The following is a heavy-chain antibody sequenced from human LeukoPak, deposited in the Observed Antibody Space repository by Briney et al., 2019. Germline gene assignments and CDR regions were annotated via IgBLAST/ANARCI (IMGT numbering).Heavy chain of an antibody. V-gene: IGHV3-53*01. CDR2: IYSGGST. Sequence: GGSLRLSCAASGFTVSSNYMSWVRQAPGKGLEWVSVIYSGGSTYYADSVKGRFTISRDNSKNTLYLQMNSLRAEDTAVYYCASAIGLSGYYYYYMDVWGKGTTVTVSS. CDR1: GFTVSSNY. D-gene: IGHD1-26*01. CDR3: ASAIGLSGYYYYYMDV. J-gene: IGHJ6*03.